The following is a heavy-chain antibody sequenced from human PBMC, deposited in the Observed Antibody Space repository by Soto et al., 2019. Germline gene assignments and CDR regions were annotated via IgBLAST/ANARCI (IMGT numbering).Heavy chain of an antibody. V-gene: IGHV4-39*01. D-gene: IGHD5-12*01. CDR2: IFYSGTT. CDR3: VRGGYLARLPFDS. J-gene: IGHJ4*02. Sequence: GSLSLTCRISGASIRNSVHSWGWIRQPPGKGLEWIGSIFYSGTTYYNASLKSRVTISVDSSNKQFSLKVNSVTAADTAVYYCVRGGYLARLPFDSWGQG. CDR1: GASIRNSVHS.